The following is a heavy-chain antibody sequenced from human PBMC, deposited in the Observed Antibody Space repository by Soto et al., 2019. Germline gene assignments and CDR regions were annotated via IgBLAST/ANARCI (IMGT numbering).Heavy chain of an antibody. V-gene: IGHV3-23*01. CDR1: GFTFRNYA. D-gene: IGHD6-6*01. Sequence: GGSLRLSCAASGFTFRNYAMNWVRQAPGKGLEWVSGVSGSGGNTFYADSVKGRFTISRDNSKNTLYLQMNSLRAEDTAVYYCTQVPASLSTFDYWGQGTLVTVSS. J-gene: IGHJ4*02. CDR3: TQVPASLSTFDY. CDR2: VSGSGGNT.